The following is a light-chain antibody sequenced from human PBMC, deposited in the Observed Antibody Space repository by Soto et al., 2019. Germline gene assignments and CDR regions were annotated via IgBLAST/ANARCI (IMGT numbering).Light chain of an antibody. CDR1: QAIRND. V-gene: IGKV1-17*01. Sequence: DIQMTQSPTSLSASVGDRVTITCRASQAIRNDLGWYQQKPAKAPKRLIYAASSLQSGVPSRFSGSGSGTEFTLTISSLQPEDSATYYCLQHHSYPLTFGGGTKVEI. J-gene: IGKJ4*01. CDR2: AAS. CDR3: LQHHSYPLT.